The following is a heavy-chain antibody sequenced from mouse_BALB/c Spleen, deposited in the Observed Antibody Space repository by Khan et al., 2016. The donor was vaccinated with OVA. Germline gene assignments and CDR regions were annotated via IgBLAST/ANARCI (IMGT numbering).Heavy chain of an antibody. Sequence: QVQLQQSGAELVRPGASVKMSCKASGYTFTSYTIHWIKQRPGQGLEWIGYINPRNGYTNYNQKFKDKATLTADTSSNTAYMQLSSLTSEDTAVYHRVRDGADYRSDGLCAYWGQGTLVTVSS. CDR2: INPRNGYT. V-gene: IGHV1-4*01. CDR3: VRDGADYRSDGLCAY. J-gene: IGHJ3*01. D-gene: IGHD2-14*01. CDR1: GYTFTSYT.